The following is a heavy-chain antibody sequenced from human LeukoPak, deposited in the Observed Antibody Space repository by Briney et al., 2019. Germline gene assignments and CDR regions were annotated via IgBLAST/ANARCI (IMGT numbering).Heavy chain of an antibody. CDR2: ISGSGGST. CDR3: ARAPLYSTERFDY. V-gene: IGHV3-23*01. Sequence: GGTLRLSCAASGFTFSSYGMSWVRQAPGKGLEWVSAISGSGGSTYYADSVKGRFTISRDNSKNSLYLQMNSLRAEDTAVYYCARAPLYSTERFDYWGQGTLVTVSS. CDR1: GFTFSSYG. J-gene: IGHJ4*02. D-gene: IGHD2-15*01.